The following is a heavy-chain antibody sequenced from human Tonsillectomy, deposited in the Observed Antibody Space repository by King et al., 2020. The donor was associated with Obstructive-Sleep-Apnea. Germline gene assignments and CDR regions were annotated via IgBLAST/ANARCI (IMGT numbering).Heavy chain of an antibody. V-gene: IGHV4-31*03. CDR2: IYYSGST. Sequence: QLQESGPGLVKPSQTLSLTCIVSGGSISSDGYYWICIRQHPGKGLAWIAYIYYSGSTSYNPSLTSRVTISVDTSKNQLSLKLSSMTAADTAVYYCARGSPYYFDYWGQGTLVTVSS. CDR1: GGSISSDGYY. D-gene: IGHD3-10*01. J-gene: IGHJ4*02. CDR3: ARGSPYYFDY.